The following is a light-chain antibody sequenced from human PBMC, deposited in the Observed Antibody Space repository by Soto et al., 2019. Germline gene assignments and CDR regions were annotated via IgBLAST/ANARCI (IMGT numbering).Light chain of an antibody. CDR1: SSDVGGYNY. V-gene: IGLV2-14*01. J-gene: IGLJ2*01. CDR3: SSYTSSSPVV. Sequence: QSVLTQPASVSGSPGQSITISCTGTSSDVGGYNYVSWYQQHPGKAPKLMICEVSNRPSGVSNRFSGSKSGNTASLTISGLRAEDEADYYCSSYTSSSPVVFGGGTKLTVL. CDR2: EVS.